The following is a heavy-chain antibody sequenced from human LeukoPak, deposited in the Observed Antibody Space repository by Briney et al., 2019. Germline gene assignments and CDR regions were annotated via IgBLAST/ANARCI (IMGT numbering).Heavy chain of an antibody. J-gene: IGHJ4*02. D-gene: IGHD3-3*01. CDR2: IYYSGST. CDR3: ARERPTIFGVPDYRRGYYFDY. V-gene: IGHV4-59*01. CDR1: GGSISSYY. Sequence: SETLSLTCTVSGGSISSYYWSWIRQPPGKGLEWIGYIYYSGSTNYNPSLKSRVTISVDTSKNQFSLKLSSVTAADTAVYYRARERPTIFGVPDYRRGYYFDYWGQGTLVTVSS.